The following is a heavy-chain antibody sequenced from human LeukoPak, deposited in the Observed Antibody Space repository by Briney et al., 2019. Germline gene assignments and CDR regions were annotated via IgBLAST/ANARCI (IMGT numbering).Heavy chain of an antibody. Sequence: GGSLRLSCAASGFTFGSYAMHWVRQAPGKGLEWVAVISYDGSNKYYADSVKGRFTISRDNSKNTLYLQMNSLRAEDTAVYYCAKEMAATGLYYYYYMDVWGKGTTVTVSS. CDR2: ISYDGSNK. J-gene: IGHJ6*03. V-gene: IGHV3-30-3*01. CDR1: GFTFGSYA. CDR3: AKEMAATGLYYYYYMDV. D-gene: IGHD2-15*01.